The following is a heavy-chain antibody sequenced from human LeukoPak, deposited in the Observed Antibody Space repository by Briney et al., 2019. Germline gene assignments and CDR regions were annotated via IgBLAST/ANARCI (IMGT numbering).Heavy chain of an antibody. CDR1: GYTFTGYY. J-gene: IGHJ6*02. V-gene: IGHV1-2*02. CDR3: AREVLTITGTYYGMDV. CDR2: INPNSGGT. Sequence: ASVKVSCKASGYTFTGYYMHWVRQAPGQGLEWMGWINPNSGGTNYAQKFQGRVTMTRDTSISTAYMELSRLRSDDTALYYCAREVLTITGTYYGMDVWGQGTTVTVSS. D-gene: IGHD2-8*02.